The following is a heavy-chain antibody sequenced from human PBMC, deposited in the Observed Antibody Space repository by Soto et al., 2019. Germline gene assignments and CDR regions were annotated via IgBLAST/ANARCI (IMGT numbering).Heavy chain of an antibody. Sequence: QVQLVQSGAGVKKPGASVKVSCKASGYTFTNYYIHWVRQAPGQGLEWMGMINPSGGSTSYTRRFQGRVTLTRDTSTSTVYMELSSLRSEDTAVYYCARESQSSGWSWFDYWGQGTLVTVSS. CDR1: GYTFTNYY. V-gene: IGHV1-46*01. CDR3: ARESQSSGWSWFDY. D-gene: IGHD6-19*01. CDR2: INPSGGST. J-gene: IGHJ4*02.